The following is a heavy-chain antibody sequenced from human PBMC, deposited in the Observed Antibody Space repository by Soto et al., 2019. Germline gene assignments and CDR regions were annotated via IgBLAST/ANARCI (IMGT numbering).Heavy chain of an antibody. D-gene: IGHD3-22*01. CDR2: IIPIFGTA. Sequence: SVKVSCKASGGTFSSYAISWVRQAPGQGLEWRGGIIPIFGTANYAQKFQGRVTITADESTSTAYMELSSLSSEATAVYYCARGTYYYDSSGYYFDYWGQGTLVTVSS. CDR1: GGTFSSYA. CDR3: ARGTYYYDSSGYYFDY. V-gene: IGHV1-69*13. J-gene: IGHJ4*02.